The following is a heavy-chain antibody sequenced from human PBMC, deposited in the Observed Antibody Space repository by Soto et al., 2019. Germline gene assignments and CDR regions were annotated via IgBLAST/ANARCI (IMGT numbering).Heavy chain of an antibody. V-gene: IGHV3-53*01. CDR1: GFSVTDHY. Sequence: GSLRLSCAASGFSVTDHYMTWVRQAPGKGLEWVSVLYTGGSAYYGDSVKGRFTISRDSSTNTLYLQMNSLKVGDTAFYFCARSFNDWTTYFDYWSEGTLVTVSS. CDR2: LYTGGSA. CDR3: ARSFNDWTTYFDY. D-gene: IGHD3-9*01. J-gene: IGHJ4*02.